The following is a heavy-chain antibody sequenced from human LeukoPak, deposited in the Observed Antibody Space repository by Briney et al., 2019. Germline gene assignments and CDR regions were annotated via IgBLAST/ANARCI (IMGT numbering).Heavy chain of an antibody. D-gene: IGHD3-22*01. CDR1: GFTFSSYA. Sequence: PGGSLRLSCAASGFTFSSYAMSWVRQAPGKGLEWVSAISGSGGSTYYADSVKGRFTISRDNFKNTLYLQMNSLRAEDTAVYYCARGGYYDSSGYYYLILDYWGQGTLVTVSS. V-gene: IGHV3-23*01. CDR3: ARGGYYDSSGYYYLILDY. CDR2: ISGSGGST. J-gene: IGHJ4*02.